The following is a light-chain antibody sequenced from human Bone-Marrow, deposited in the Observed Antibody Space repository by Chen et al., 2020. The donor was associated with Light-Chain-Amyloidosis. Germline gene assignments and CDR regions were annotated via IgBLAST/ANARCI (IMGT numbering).Light chain of an antibody. J-gene: IGLJ2*01. V-gene: IGLV1-40*01. Sequence: QSVLTQPPSVSGAPGQRVTISCTGSTSNIGAGYGVHWYQQVPGTAPKLLIYGNTNRPAGVPDRFSASKSGTAASRASTGLQAEDEADYYSQAYDSSLSSSVFGGGTKLTVL. CDR2: GNT. CDR1: TSNIGAGYG. CDR3: QAYDSSLSSSV.